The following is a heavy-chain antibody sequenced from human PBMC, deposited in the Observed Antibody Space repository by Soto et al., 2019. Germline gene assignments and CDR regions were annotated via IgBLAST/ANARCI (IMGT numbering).Heavy chain of an antibody. V-gene: IGHV3-30*03. J-gene: IGHJ5*02. Sequence: PGGSLRLSCAASGFTFSSYVMHWVRQAPGKGLEWVSVISFDGSNKYYVDSVKGRFTISRDNAKNSLYLQMNSLRAEDTAVYYCARHPERIAQIGWFDPWGQGTLVTVSS. CDR2: ISFDGSNK. CDR1: GFTFSSYV. D-gene: IGHD6-13*01. CDR3: ARHPERIAQIGWFDP.